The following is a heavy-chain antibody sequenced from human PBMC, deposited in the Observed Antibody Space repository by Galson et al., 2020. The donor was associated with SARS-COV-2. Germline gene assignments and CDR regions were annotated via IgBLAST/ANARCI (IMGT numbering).Heavy chain of an antibody. Sequence: SETLSLTCTVSGGTVSSYYWSWTRQPPGQGLEWIGYIYRDGTTSYNPSLKSRVTLSADTSENHFSLNVTSVIAADTAIYYCARVPDFWSNCVSYHSYYMDVWGKGTPVTVSS. V-gene: IGHV4-59*02. CDR2: IYRDGTT. CDR1: GGTVSSYY. D-gene: IGHD3-3*01. J-gene: IGHJ6*03. CDR3: ARVPDFWSNCVSYHSYYMDV.